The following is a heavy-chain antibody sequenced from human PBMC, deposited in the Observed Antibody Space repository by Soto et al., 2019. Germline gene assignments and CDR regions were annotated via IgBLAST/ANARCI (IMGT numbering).Heavy chain of an antibody. V-gene: IGHV3-33*01. J-gene: IGHJ4*02. CDR1: GFTFISYG. Sequence: GGSLRLSCEASGFTFISYGMHWVRQAPGKGLEWVAIIWNDGSNEYYADSVKGRFTISRGNSKNTLYLQVSNLRAEDTAVYFCARDQTDSGGYSDSWGQGTLVTVSS. CDR2: IWNDGSNE. D-gene: IGHD3-22*01. CDR3: ARDQTDSGGYSDS.